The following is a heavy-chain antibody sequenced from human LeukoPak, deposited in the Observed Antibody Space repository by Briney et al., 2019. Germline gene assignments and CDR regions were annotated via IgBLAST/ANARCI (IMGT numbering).Heavy chain of an antibody. CDR2: IYYSGST. D-gene: IGHD6-6*01. Sequence: SETLSLTCTVSGGSISSYYWSWIRQPPGKGLEWIGYIYYSGSTNYSPSLTSRVTISVDTSKNQFSLKLSSVTAADTAVYYCARGRSSSYSFDYGGQGPLVPVSS. CDR1: GGSISSYY. J-gene: IGHJ4*02. CDR3: ARGRSSSYSFDY. V-gene: IGHV4-59*01.